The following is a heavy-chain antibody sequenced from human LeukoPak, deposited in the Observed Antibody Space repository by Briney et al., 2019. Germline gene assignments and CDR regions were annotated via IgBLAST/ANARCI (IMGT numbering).Heavy chain of an antibody. D-gene: IGHD6-13*01. CDR1: GFTFSSYD. J-gene: IGHJ4*02. V-gene: IGHV3-13*01. CDR2: IGTAGDT. CDR3: ARAPYSSSWYSPPDY. Sequence: GGSLRLSCAASGFTFSSYDMHWVRQATGKGLEWVSAIGTAGDTYYPGSVKGRFTISRENAKNSLYPQMNSLRAGDTAVYYCARAPYSSSWYSPPDYWGQGTLVTVSS.